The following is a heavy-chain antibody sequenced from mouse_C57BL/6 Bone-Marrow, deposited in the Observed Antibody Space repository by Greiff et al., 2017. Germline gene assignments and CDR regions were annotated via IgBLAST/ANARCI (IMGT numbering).Heavy chain of an antibody. V-gene: IGHV1-54*01. CDR3: ATTGTEWFAY. D-gene: IGHD4-1*02. J-gene: IGHJ3*01. CDR2: INPGSGGT. CDR1: GYAFTNYL. Sequence: QVQLQQSGAELVRPGTSVKVSCKASGYAFTNYLIEWVKQRPGQGLEWIGVINPGSGGTNYNETFKGKATLTADKSSSTAYMQLSSLTSEDSAVYFCATTGTEWFAYWGQGTLVTVSA.